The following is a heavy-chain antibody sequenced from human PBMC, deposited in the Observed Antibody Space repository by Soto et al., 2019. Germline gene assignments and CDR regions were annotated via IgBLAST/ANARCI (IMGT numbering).Heavy chain of an antibody. D-gene: IGHD3-16*01. CDR1: GYSFSNYG. Sequence: QVQLVQSGAEVKKPGASVKVSCKASGYSFSNYGITWVRQAPGQGLEWMGWISAQNGKTNYAQRIQGRVTMTTDTSTYTAYMELRSLTSDDTAVYYCARRAVAPLGPYTPRFHYYGLDVWGPGTTVIVSS. J-gene: IGHJ6*02. CDR3: ARRAVAPLGPYTPRFHYYGLDV. V-gene: IGHV1-18*01. CDR2: ISAQNGKT.